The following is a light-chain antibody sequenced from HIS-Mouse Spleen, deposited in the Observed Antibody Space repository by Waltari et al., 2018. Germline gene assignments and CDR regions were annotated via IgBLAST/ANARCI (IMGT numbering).Light chain of an antibody. CDR2: DVS. Sequence: QSALTQPASASGSPGQSITISCTGTSSDVGGYNSVSWYQQHPGKAPKRMIYDVSNRPSGVSNRFSGSKSGNTASLTISGLQAEDEADYYCSSYTSSSTPWVFGGGTKLTVL. J-gene: IGLJ3*02. CDR1: SSDVGGYNS. V-gene: IGLV2-14*03. CDR3: SSYTSSSTPWV.